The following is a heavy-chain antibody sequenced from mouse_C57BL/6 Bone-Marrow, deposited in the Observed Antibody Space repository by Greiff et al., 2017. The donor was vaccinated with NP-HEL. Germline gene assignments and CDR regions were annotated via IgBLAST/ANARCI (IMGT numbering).Heavy chain of an antibody. V-gene: IGHV1-82*01. Sequence: VKLQESGPELVKPGASVKISCKASGYAFSSSWMNWVKQRPGKGLEWIGRIYPGDGDTNYNGKFKGKATLTADKSSSTAYMQLSSLTSEDSAVYFCERRDSFYYFDYWGQGTTLTVSS. CDR2: IYPGDGDT. CDR1: GYAFSSSW. CDR3: ERRDSFYYFDY. J-gene: IGHJ2*01. D-gene: IGHD3-3*01.